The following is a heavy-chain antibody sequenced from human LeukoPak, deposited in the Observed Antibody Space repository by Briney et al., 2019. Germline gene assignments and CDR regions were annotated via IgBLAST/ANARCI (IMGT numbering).Heavy chain of an antibody. Sequence: PGGSLRLSCTASGFTFNSYTMNWVRQAPGKGLEWVSSIIRGSTYRYYADSVKGRFTISRDNAENSLFLQMDSLRAEDTALYYCARDSERRDGFSLYFFDYWGRGTLVTAYS. J-gene: IGHJ4*02. CDR1: GFTFNSYT. CDR3: ARDSERRDGFSLYFFDY. CDR2: IIRGSTYR. V-gene: IGHV3-21*01. D-gene: IGHD5-24*01.